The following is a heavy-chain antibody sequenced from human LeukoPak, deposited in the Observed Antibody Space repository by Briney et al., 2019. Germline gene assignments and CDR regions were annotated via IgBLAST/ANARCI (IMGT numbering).Heavy chain of an antibody. J-gene: IGHJ4*02. Sequence: SETLSLTCTVSGGSISSYYWSWIRQPAGKGLEWIGRIYTSVSTNYNPSLKSRVTMSVDTSQNQFSLTLSSVTAADTAVYYCARVSKNSSGWGVFDYWGQGTLVTVSS. CDR3: ARVSKNSSGWGVFDY. CDR1: GGSISSYY. V-gene: IGHV4-4*07. D-gene: IGHD6-19*01. CDR2: IYTSVST.